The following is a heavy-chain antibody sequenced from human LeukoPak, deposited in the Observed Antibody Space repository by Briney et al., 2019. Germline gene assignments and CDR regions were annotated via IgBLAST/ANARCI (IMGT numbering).Heavy chain of an antibody. CDR1: GYTFTSYD. V-gene: IGHV1-8*02. D-gene: IGHD3-10*01. CDR2: MNPGSGNT. J-gene: IGHJ4*02. Sequence: GASVKVSCKASGYTFTSYDINWVRQDTGPGPEWMGWMNPGSGNTGYAQRFQSRVTMTRDTSINTAYLELRSLTSEDTAVYYCAAHTYYYSSGSFAYWGQGTLVTVSS. CDR3: AAHTYYYSSGSFAY.